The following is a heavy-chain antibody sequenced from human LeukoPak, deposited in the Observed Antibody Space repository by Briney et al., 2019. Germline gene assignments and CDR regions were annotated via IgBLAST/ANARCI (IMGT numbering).Heavy chain of an antibody. CDR2: IKSKNDGETT. J-gene: IGHJ4*02. CDR1: GFTVSSNW. V-gene: IGHV3-15*01. D-gene: IGHD5-24*01. Sequence: PGGSLRLSCAASGFTVSSNWMHWVRQAPGKGLEWVGRIKSKNDGETTAYAAPVNGRFTISRDDSKDTVFLQMNSLKTEDTAVYYCSTEGSRNGYIFFMLWGQGTLVTVSS. CDR3: STEGSRNGYIFFML.